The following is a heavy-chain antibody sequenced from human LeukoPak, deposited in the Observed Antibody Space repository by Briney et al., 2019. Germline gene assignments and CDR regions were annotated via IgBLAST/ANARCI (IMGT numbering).Heavy chain of an antibody. J-gene: IGHJ4*02. Sequence: SETLSLTCTVSGDSISDNYWNWIRQPPGKGLEWIGYIYYRGSTNYNPSLKSRVTISIDTSKNQFSLKLSSVTAADTAVYYCAGHYQSCSLNWGQGTLVTVSS. CDR1: GDSISDNY. V-gene: IGHV4-59*01. CDR3: AGHYQSCSLN. D-gene: IGHD2-15*01. CDR2: IYYRGST.